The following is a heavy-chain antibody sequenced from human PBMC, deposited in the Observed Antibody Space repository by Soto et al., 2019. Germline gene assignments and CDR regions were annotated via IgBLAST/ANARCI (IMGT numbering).Heavy chain of an antibody. Sequence: QVQLVESGGGVVQPGRSLRLSCAASGFTFSSYGKHWVRHAPGKGLEWVAVISYDGSNKYYADSVKGRFTISRDNSKNTLYLQMNSLRAEDTAVYYCAKDLPRRAFDYWGQGTLVTVSS. CDR2: ISYDGSNK. J-gene: IGHJ4*02. CDR3: AKDLPRRAFDY. CDR1: GFTFSSYG. V-gene: IGHV3-30*18.